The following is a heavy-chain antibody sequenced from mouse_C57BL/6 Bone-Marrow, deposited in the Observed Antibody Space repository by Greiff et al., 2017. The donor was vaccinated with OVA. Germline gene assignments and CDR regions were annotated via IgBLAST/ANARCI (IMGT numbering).Heavy chain of an antibody. J-gene: IGHJ4*01. V-gene: IGHV7-1*01. CDR3: ARDDSNYGMDY. D-gene: IGHD2-5*01. Sequence: EVNVVESGGGLVQSGRSLRLSCATSGFTFSDFYMEWVRQAPGKGLEWIAASRNKANDYTTEYSASVKGRFIVSRDTSQSILYLQMNALRAEDSGVYYCARDDSNYGMDYWGQGTSVTVSS. CDR1: GFTFSDFY. CDR2: SRNKANDYTT.